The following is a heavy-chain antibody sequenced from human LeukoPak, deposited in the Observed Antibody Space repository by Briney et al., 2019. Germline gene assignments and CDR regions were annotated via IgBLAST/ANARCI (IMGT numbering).Heavy chain of an antibody. J-gene: IGHJ6*03. CDR3: ASSSRILDYYYMDV. D-gene: IGHD2-15*01. CDR2: INPNSGGT. V-gene: IGHV1-2*02. CDR1: GYTFTGYY. Sequence: ASVKVSCKASGYTFTGYYMHWVRQAPGQGLEWMGWINPNSGGTNYAQKFQGRVTMTTDTSTSTAYMELRSLRSDDTAVYYCASSSRILDYYYMDVWGKGTTVTVSS.